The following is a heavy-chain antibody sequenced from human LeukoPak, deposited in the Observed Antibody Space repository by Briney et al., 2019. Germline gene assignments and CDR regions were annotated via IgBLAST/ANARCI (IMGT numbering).Heavy chain of an antibody. CDR3: ARGVYIAAAQYGY. CDR2: IYYSGTT. D-gene: IGHD6-13*01. CDR1: GGFISIHY. J-gene: IGHJ4*02. V-gene: IGHV4-59*11. Sequence: PSETLSLICTVSGGFISIHYRSWIRQPPGKGLEWIGYIYYSGTTNYNPSLKSRVTISVNTSKNQSSLKLSSVTAADTAVYYCARGVYIAAAQYGYWGQGTLVTVSS.